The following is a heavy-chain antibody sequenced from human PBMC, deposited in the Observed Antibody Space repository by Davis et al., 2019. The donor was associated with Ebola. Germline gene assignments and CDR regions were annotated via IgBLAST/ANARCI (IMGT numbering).Heavy chain of an antibody. CDR1: GFIFSSFG. V-gene: IGHV3-74*03. D-gene: IGHD1-26*01. CDR3: ATLPGYY. Sequence: GESLKISCAASGFIFSSFGMHWVRQAPGKGLVWVSCINRDGSTTTYADSVKGRFTISRDNAKNTLYLQMNNLRVEDTAVYYCATLPGYYWGQGTLVTVSS. J-gene: IGHJ4*02. CDR2: INRDGSTT.